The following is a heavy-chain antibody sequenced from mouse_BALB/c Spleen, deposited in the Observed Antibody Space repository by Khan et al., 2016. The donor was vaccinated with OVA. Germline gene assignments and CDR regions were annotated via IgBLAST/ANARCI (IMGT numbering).Heavy chain of an antibody. CDR2: IYPGSGRT. Sequence: QVQLQQSGPELVKPGASVKMSCKASGYTFTDYVITWVNQRTGQGLEWIGEIYPGSGRTYYNERFKDKATLTADKSSNTVYMQLSSLTSEDSAVYCCARSYDGAWFAYWGQGTLVTVSA. D-gene: IGHD1-1*01. J-gene: IGHJ3*01. CDR3: ARSYDGAWFAY. CDR1: GYTFTDYV. V-gene: IGHV1-77*01.